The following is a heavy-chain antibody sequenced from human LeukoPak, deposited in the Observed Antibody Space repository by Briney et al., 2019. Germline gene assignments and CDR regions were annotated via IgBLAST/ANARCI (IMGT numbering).Heavy chain of an antibody. CDR2: IYPGDSDT. CDR1: GYTFTNYW. J-gene: IGHJ1*01. V-gene: IGHV5-51*01. CDR3: ARLTRQYCSSTSCYLWYFQH. D-gene: IGHD2-2*01. Sequence: GESLKISCKGSGYTFTNYWIGWVRQMPGKGLEWMGIIYPGDSDTRYSPSFQGQVTISADKSISTAYLQWSSLKASDTAMYYCARLTRQYCSSTSCYLWYFQHWGQGTLVTVSS.